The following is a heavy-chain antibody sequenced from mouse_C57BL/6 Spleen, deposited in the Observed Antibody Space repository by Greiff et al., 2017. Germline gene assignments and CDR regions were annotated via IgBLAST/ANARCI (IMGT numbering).Heavy chain of an antibody. Sequence: EVQLQQSGAELVRPGASVELSCTASGFNIKDDYMHWVKQRPEQGLEWIGWIDPENGDTEYASKFQGKATITADPSSNTAYLQLSSLTSEDTAVYYCTTMVEFAYWGQGTLVTVSA. J-gene: IGHJ3*01. CDR3: TTMVEFAY. CDR2: IDPENGDT. D-gene: IGHD2-2*01. CDR1: GFNIKDDY. V-gene: IGHV14-4*01.